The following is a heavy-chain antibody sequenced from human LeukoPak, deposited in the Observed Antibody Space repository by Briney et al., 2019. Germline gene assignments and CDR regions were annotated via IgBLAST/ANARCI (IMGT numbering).Heavy chain of an antibody. D-gene: IGHD3-22*01. CDR2: IYSSGSA. CDR1: GASINNNF. Sequence: SETLSLTCTVSGASINNNFWTWIRQPPGKGLEWIGYIYSSGSANYNPSLKSRVIISGDTSKNQISLNLTSVTAADTAVYFCARHRDYYDTWGHGTLVTDSS. V-gene: IGHV4-59*08. J-gene: IGHJ4*01. CDR3: ARHRDYYDT.